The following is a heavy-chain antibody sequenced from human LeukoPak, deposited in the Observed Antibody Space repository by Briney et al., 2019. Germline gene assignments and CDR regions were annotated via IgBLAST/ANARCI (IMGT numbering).Heavy chain of an antibody. D-gene: IGHD5-18*01. CDR1: GFTFSSYW. CDR2: INTDGSST. J-gene: IGHJ3*02. Sequence: PGGSLRLSCAASGFTFSSYWMHWVRQAPGKGLVWVSRINTDGSSTSYADSVKGRFTISRDNSKNTLYLQMNSLRAEDTAVYYCARESKRYRRDAFDIWGQGTMVTVSS. V-gene: IGHV3-74*01. CDR3: ARESKRYRRDAFDI.